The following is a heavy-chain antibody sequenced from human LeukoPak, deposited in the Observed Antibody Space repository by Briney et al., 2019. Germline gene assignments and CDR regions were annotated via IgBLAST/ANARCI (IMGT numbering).Heavy chain of an antibody. Sequence: GGSLRLSCAASGFTFSSYSMNWVRQAPGKGLEWVSSISSSSSYIYYADSVKGRFTISRDNAKNSLYLQMNSLRAEDTAVYYYARGGGSSWTPFDYWGQGTLVTVSS. CDR1: GFTFSSYS. D-gene: IGHD6-13*01. V-gene: IGHV3-21*01. J-gene: IGHJ4*02. CDR2: ISSSSSYI. CDR3: ARGGGSSWTPFDY.